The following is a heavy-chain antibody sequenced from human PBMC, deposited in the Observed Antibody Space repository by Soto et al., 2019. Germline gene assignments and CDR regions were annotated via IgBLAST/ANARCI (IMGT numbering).Heavy chain of an antibody. Sequence: SETLSLTCAVYGGSFSGYYWSWICQPPGKGLEWIGEINHSGSTNYNPSLKSRVTISVDTSKNQFSLKLSSVTAADTAVYYCARGRVKVLRFLEWLSERNWFDPWGQGTLVTVSS. CDR3: ARGRVKVLRFLEWLSERNWFDP. V-gene: IGHV4-34*01. D-gene: IGHD3-3*01. CDR1: GGSFSGYY. CDR2: INHSGST. J-gene: IGHJ5*02.